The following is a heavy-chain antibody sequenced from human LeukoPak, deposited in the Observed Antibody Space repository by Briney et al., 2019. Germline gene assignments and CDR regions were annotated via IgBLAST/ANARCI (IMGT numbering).Heavy chain of an antibody. CDR2: IFYKGGT. CDR1: GAPISSSSYY. J-gene: IGHJ3*02. D-gene: IGHD3-22*01. V-gene: IGHV4-39*07. Sequence: SETLSLTCTVSGAPISSSSYYWGWIRQPPGKALEWIGNIFYKGGTYYTPSLKSRVTISLDTSRNQFSLKLNSVTAADTAVYYCAKSNGYGLMDIWGQGTMVTVSS. CDR3: AKSNGYGLMDI.